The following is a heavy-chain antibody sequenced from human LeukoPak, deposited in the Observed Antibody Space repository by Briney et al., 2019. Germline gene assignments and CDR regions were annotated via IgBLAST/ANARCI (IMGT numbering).Heavy chain of an antibody. CDR1: GGSISSTNW. CDR2: ISLTGQT. CDR3: AREPYGSGTFDY. V-gene: IGHV4-4*02. J-gene: IGHJ4*02. Sequence: PSETLSLTCGVSGGSISSTNWWSWVRQPPGQGLEWIGEISLTGQTNYNPSLKSRVTISVDTSKNQFSLKLSSVTAADTAEYYCAREPYGSGTFDYWGQGTLVTVSA. D-gene: IGHD3-10*01.